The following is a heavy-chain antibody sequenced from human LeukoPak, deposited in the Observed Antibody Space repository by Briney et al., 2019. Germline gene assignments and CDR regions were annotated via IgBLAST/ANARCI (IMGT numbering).Heavy chain of an antibody. Sequence: GTSLRLSCEASGFTFSHFGMHWVRQAPDKGLECVAVTWSDATNQYYADSVKGRFTISRDNFKRTVSLEMNSLRAEDTAVYYWAKDAQRGFDYSNSLEHWGQGSLVIVSS. CDR2: TWSDATNQ. CDR1: GFTFSHFG. V-gene: IGHV3-33*06. J-gene: IGHJ5*02. CDR3: AKDAQRGFDYSNSLEH. D-gene: IGHD4-11*01.